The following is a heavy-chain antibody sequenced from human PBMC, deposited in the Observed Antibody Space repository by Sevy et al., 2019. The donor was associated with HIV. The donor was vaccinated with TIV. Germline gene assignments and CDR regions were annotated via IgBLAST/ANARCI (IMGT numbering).Heavy chain of an antibody. CDR2: IYYSGST. J-gene: IGHJ4*02. CDR1: GGSMNIYY. D-gene: IGHD1-20*01. Sequence: SETLSLTCSVSGGSMNIYYWSWIRQPPGKGLEWIGFIYYSGSTNYNPSLKSRVTISVDTSKNQFSLKLSSGTAADTAVYYCARVGFNWNDVDYWGQGTLVTVSS. CDR3: ARVGFNWNDVDY. V-gene: IGHV4-59*01.